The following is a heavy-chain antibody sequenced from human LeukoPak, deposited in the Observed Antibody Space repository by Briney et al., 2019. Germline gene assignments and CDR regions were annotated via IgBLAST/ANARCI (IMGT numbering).Heavy chain of an antibody. V-gene: IGHV4-59*08. Sequence: SETLSLTCTVSGGSISNYYWSWIRQPPGKGLEWIGYIYYNGNTNYNPSLKSRVTIPVDTSKNQSSLKLSCVTAADTAVYDCARHKSEDGNNPRPLDDWGKGTLVTVSS. CDR3: ARHKSEDGNNPRPLDD. J-gene: IGHJ4*02. D-gene: IGHD5-24*01. CDR2: IYYNGNT. CDR1: GGSISNYY.